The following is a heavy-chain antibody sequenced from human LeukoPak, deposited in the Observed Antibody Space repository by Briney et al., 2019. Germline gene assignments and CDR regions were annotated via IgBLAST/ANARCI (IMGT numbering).Heavy chain of an antibody. D-gene: IGHD4-17*01. CDR3: AKAHLSDYGDYVRFHYNGMDV. Sequence: GGSLRLSCAASGFTFSSYEMNWVRQAPGKGLEWVAVISHDGTNKYHADSVKGRFTISRDNSKNTLYLQMSSLRAEDTAVYYCAKAHLSDYGDYVRFHYNGMDVWGQGTTVSVSS. CDR1: GFTFSSYE. J-gene: IGHJ6*02. V-gene: IGHV3-30*18. CDR2: ISHDGTNK.